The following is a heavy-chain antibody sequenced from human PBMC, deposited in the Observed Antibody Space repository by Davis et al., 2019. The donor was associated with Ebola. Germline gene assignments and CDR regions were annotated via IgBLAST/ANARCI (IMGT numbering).Heavy chain of an antibody. CDR2: INSIGTT. CDR1: GGSISNYY. V-gene: IGHV4-59*08. CDR3: ARTRRYSSSWLFDP. D-gene: IGHD6-13*01. J-gene: IGHJ5*02. Sequence: PSETLSLTCTVSGGSISNYYWTWIRQPPGKGLEWIAYINSIGTTNYNPSLKSRVTISVDTSKNQFSLKLSSVTAADTAVYYCARTRRYSSSWLFDPWGQGTLVTVSS.